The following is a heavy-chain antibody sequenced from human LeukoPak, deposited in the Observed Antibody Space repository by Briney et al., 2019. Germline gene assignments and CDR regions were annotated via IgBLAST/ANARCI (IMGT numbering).Heavy chain of an antibody. J-gene: IGHJ5*02. CDR1: GGSISSYY. CDR2: IYYSGST. CDR3: ARDSSAFAGWFDP. D-gene: IGHD6-19*01. V-gene: IGHV4-59*01. Sequence: SETLSLTCTVSGGSISSYYWSWIRQPPGKGLEWIGYIYYSGSTNYNPSLKSRVTISVDTSKNQFSLKLTSVTAADTAVYHCARDSSAFAGWFDPWGQGTLVTVSS.